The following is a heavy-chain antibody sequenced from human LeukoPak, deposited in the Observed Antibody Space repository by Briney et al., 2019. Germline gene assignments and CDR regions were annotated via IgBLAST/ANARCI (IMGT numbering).Heavy chain of an antibody. CDR1: GYTFTSYG. CDR3: ARVVVRGSGSRKGPYNWFDP. Sequence: ASVKVSCRASGYTFTSYGISWVRQAPGQGLEWMGWISAYNGNTNYAQKLQGRVTMTTDTSTSTAYMELRSLRSDDTAVYYCARVVVRGSGSRKGPYNWFDPWGQGTLVTVSS. CDR2: ISAYNGNT. D-gene: IGHD3-10*01. V-gene: IGHV1-18*01. J-gene: IGHJ5*02.